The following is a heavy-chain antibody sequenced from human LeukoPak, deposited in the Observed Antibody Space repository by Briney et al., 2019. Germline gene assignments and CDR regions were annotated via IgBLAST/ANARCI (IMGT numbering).Heavy chain of an antibody. J-gene: IGHJ4*02. V-gene: IGHV3-23*01. CDR1: GFTFSSYA. CDR3: AKDLSAFDH. CDR2: ITASGGGT. Sequence: PGGSLRLSCAASGFTFSSYAMSWVRQAPGKGLEWVSAITASGGGTYYADSVKGRFTISRDNSKNTLYLQMNSLRAEDTAVYYCAKDLSAFDHWGQGTLVTVSS.